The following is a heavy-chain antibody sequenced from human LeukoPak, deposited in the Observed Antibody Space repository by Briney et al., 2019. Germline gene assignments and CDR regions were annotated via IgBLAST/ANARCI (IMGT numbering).Heavy chain of an antibody. Sequence: GASVKVSCKASGYTFTGYYMHWVRQAPGQGLEWMGWINPNSGGTNYAQKFQGRVTMTRDTSISTAYMELSRLRSDDTAVYYCARAINYYGSGSDGPFDYWGQGTLVTVSS. J-gene: IGHJ4*02. CDR3: ARAINYYGSGSDGPFDY. D-gene: IGHD3-10*01. CDR2: INPNSGGT. CDR1: GYTFTGYY. V-gene: IGHV1-2*02.